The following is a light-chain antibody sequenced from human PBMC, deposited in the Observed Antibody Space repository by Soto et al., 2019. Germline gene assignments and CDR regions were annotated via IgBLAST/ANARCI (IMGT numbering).Light chain of an antibody. CDR2: GAS. V-gene: IGKV3-20*01. CDR3: QQYGSSPA. Sequence: IVLTQSPGTLSLSPGERATLSCRASQSVSSSYLAWYQQKPGLAPRLLIYGASSRATGIPDRFSGSGSGTDFTLTISRLEPEDFAVYYCQQYGSSPAFGQGTRLEIK. CDR1: QSVSSSY. J-gene: IGKJ5*01.